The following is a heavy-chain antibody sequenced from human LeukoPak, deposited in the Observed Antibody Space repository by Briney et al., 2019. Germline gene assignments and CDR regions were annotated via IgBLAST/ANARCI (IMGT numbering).Heavy chain of an antibody. V-gene: IGHV3-23*01. CDR2: ISGSGGST. D-gene: IGHD4-17*01. CDR1: GFTFSSYS. J-gene: IGHJ4*02. CDR3: AKGTVTTRGYFDY. Sequence: PGGSLRLSCAASGFTFSSYSMNWVRQAPGKGLEWVSAISGSGGSTYYADSVKGRFTISRDNSKNTLYLQMNSLRAEDTAVYYCAKGTVTTRGYFDYWGQGTLVTVSS.